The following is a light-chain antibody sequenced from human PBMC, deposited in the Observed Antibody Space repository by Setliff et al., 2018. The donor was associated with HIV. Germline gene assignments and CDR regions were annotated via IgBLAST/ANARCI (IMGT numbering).Light chain of an antibody. V-gene: IGLV2-14*03. CDR2: DVS. Sequence: LTQPASVSGSPGQSITISCTGTSSDVGGYNYVSWYQQHPGKAPKLMIYDVSNRPSGVSNRFSGSKSGNTASLTISGLQAEDEADYYCSSYTSSSTDGFGTGTKVTVL. CDR1: SSDVGGYNY. J-gene: IGLJ1*01. CDR3: SSYTSSSTDG.